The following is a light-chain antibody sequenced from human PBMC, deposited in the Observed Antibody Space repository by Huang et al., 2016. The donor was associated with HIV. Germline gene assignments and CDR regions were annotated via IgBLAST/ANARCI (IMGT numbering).Light chain of an antibody. CDR1: QSVASSF. J-gene: IGKJ1*01. Sequence: EIVLTQSPGTLSLSPGERATLSCRASQSVASSFLAWYQQKPGQAPRLLSYGASNRATGIPDRFSGSGSGTDFTLTISRLEPEDFAVYYCQQSASSLWTFGQGSKVEIK. CDR3: QQSASSLWT. CDR2: GAS. V-gene: IGKV3-20*01.